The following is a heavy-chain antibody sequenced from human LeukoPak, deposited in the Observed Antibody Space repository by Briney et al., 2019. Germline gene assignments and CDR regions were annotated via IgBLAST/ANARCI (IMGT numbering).Heavy chain of an antibody. J-gene: IGHJ3*02. CDR2: ISNSGSTI. CDR1: GFTFSDYY. Sequence: AGGSLRLSCAASGFTFSDYYMNWIRQAPGKGLEWVSYISNSGSTIYYADSVKGRFTISRDNSKNTLYLQMNSLRAEDTAVYYCAKDLYRVAASTAFDIWGQGTMVTVSS. D-gene: IGHD2-15*01. V-gene: IGHV3-11*01. CDR3: AKDLYRVAASTAFDI.